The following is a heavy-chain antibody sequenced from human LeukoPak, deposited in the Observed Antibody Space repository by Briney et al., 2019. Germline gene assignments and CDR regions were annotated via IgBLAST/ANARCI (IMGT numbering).Heavy chain of an antibody. CDR3: AKEWAAAEV. J-gene: IGHJ4*02. V-gene: IGHV3-23*01. D-gene: IGHD6-13*01. Sequence: GGPLNLPFEPLGSPFSSLASIGAPRAPGRGLEWVSAISGSGGSTYYADSVKGRFTISRDNSKNTLYLQMNSRRAEDTAVYYCAKEWAAAEVWGQGTLVTVSS. CDR1: GSPFSSLA. CDR2: ISGSGGST.